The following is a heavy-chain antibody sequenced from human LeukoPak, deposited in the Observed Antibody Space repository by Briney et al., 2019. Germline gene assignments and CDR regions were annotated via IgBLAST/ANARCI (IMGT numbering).Heavy chain of an antibody. CDR2: ICSSGSTI. V-gene: IGHV3-48*03. J-gene: IGHJ2*01. CDR3: ARDDFWSGYSYDL. Sequence: GGSLRLSCAASGFTFSSYEMNWVRQAPGKGLEWVSYICSSGSTIYYADSVKGRFTISRDNAKNSLYLQMNSLRAEDTAVYYCARDDFWSGYSYDLWGRGTLVTVSS. CDR1: GFTFSSYE. D-gene: IGHD3-3*01.